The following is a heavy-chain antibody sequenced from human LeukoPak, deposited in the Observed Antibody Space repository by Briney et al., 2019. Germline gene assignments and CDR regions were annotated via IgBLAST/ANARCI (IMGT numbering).Heavy chain of an antibody. CDR1: GFTFSSYA. D-gene: IGHD3-22*01. CDR2: ISGSGAGT. V-gene: IGHV3-23*01. J-gene: IGHJ4*02. CDR3: ARDDYYDSSGYYTH. Sequence: GSLRLSCAASGFTFSSYAMSWVRQAPGKGLEWVSAISGSGAGTYYADSVKGRFTISRDNSKNTLYLQMNSLRAEDTAVYYCARDDYYDSSGYYTHWGQGTLVTVSS.